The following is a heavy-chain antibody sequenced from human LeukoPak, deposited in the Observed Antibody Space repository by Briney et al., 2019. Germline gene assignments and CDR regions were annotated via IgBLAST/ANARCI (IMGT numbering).Heavy chain of an antibody. V-gene: IGHV3-74*01. CDR1: GFTFSGYW. CDR3: ARAEGYGAIDY. J-gene: IGHJ4*02. CDR2: IYSDVSTT. Sequence: GGSLRLSCAASGFTFSGYWMTWVRQAPGKGLVWVSRIYSDVSTTYYADSVKGRFTISRDNAKNSLYLQMNSLRAEDTAFYYCARAEGYGAIDYWGQGTLVTVSS. D-gene: IGHD5-12*01.